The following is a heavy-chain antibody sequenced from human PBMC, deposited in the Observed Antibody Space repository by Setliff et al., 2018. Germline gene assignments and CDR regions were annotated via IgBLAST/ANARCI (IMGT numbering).Heavy chain of an antibody. J-gene: IGHJ4*02. V-gene: IGHV4-59*01. CDR1: GGSISNYY. Sequence: SETLSLTCTVSGGSISNYYWSLIRQSPGKGLEWIGFIYYNGGSDHNPSFQSRVTMSVDRSKNQFSLNLRAMTAADTAVYYCAREGGGSGWTPDSWGQGTLVTVSS. CDR3: AREGGGSGWTPDS. D-gene: IGHD6-19*01. CDR2: IYYNGGS.